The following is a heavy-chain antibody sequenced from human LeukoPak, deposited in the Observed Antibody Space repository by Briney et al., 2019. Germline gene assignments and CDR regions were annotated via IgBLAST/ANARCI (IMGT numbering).Heavy chain of an antibody. CDR2: ISSSSSYI. CDR1: GFTFSSYS. D-gene: IGHD4-17*01. Sequence: GGCLRLSCAASGFTFSSYSMNWVRQAPGKGLEWVSSISSSSSYIYYADSVKGRFTISRDNAKNSLYLQMNSLRAEDTAVYYCARMTTVTHHDYWGQGTLVTVSS. CDR3: ARMTTVTHHDY. V-gene: IGHV3-21*01. J-gene: IGHJ4*02.